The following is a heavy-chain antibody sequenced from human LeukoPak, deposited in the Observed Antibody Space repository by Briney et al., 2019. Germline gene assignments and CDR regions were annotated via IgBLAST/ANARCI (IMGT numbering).Heavy chain of an antibody. J-gene: IGHJ4*02. Sequence: SVKVSCKASGYTFTSYAISWVRQAPGQGLEWMGRIIPILGIANYAQKFQGRVTITADKSTSTAYMELSSLRSEDTAVYYCARAADYYDSSRAYYFDYWGQGTLVTVSS. CDR3: ARAADYYDSSRAYYFDY. CDR2: IIPILGIA. D-gene: IGHD3-22*01. V-gene: IGHV1-69*04. CDR1: GYTFTSYA.